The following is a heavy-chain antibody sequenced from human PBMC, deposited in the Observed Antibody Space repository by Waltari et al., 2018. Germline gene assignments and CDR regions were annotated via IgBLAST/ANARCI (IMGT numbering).Heavy chain of an antibody. CDR3: ARGAGCTGGVCYRGGDY. CDR1: GGSFRGYY. CDR2: INNSGST. V-gene: IGHV4-34*01. Sequence: QVQLQQWGAGLSKPSETLSLTCAVYGGSFRGYYLSWIGQPPGKGLGWIGEINNSGSTNYSPSLKSRVTITVDTSKNQFSLKLSAVTAADTAVYYCARGAGCTGGVCYRGGDYWGQGTLVTVSS. D-gene: IGHD2-8*02. J-gene: IGHJ4*02.